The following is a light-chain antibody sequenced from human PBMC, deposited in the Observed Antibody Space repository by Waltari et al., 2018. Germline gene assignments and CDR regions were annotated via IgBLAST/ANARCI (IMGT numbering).Light chain of an antibody. CDR3: QQANSFPIT. J-gene: IGKJ3*01. CDR1: QGVSNG. CDR2: KAS. V-gene: IGKV1-12*01. Sequence: DIQMTQSPSSVSASVGDRVTITCRASQGVSNGLAWYQQKLGKPPNLLIYKASSLQRGVPSRFSGSGSGTNFTLTINSLQPEDFATYYCQQANSFPITFGPGTTVDI.